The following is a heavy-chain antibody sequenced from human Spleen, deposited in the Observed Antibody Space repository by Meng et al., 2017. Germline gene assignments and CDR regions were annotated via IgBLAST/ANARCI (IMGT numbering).Heavy chain of an antibody. Sequence: LSLTCAASGFSFSNYWMHWVRQAPGKGLVWVSRLNSDGSSTHYADSVKGRFTISRDNAKNTLYLQMNSLRAEDTAVYYCARERGCSGGSCLYYFDYWGQGTLVTVSS. CDR1: GFSFSNYW. J-gene: IGHJ4*02. V-gene: IGHV3-74*01. CDR3: ARERGCSGGSCLYYFDY. CDR2: LNSDGSST. D-gene: IGHD2-15*01.